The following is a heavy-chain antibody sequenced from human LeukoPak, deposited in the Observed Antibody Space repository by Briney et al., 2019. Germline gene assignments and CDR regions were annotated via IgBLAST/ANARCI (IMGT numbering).Heavy chain of an antibody. D-gene: IGHD2-15*01. J-gene: IGHJ5*02. Sequence: PGRSLRLSCAASGFTFSSYAMHWVRQAPGKGLEWVAVISYDGSNKYYADSVKGRFTISRDNSKNTLYLQMNSLRAEDTAVYYCARDPGYCSGGSCRNWFDPWSQGTLVTVSS. CDR1: GFTFSSYA. CDR3: ARDPGYCSGGSCRNWFDP. CDR2: ISYDGSNK. V-gene: IGHV3-30-3*01.